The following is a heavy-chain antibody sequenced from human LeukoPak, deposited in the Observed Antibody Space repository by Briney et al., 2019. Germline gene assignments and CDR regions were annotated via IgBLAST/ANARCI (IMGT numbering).Heavy chain of an antibody. Sequence: GGSLRLSCVASGFTFSAYGMNWVRLAPGKGLEWVSAIRNDGSKKYYTDSMKGRFTVSRDNSKNTLYLQLNSLGGEDTATYYCAREDWTRCSGQTCLGALDIWGQGTTATVSP. CDR3: AREDWTRCSGQTCLGALDI. CDR2: IRNDGSKK. D-gene: IGHD2-15*01. J-gene: IGHJ3*02. V-gene: IGHV3-33*01. CDR1: GFTFSAYG.